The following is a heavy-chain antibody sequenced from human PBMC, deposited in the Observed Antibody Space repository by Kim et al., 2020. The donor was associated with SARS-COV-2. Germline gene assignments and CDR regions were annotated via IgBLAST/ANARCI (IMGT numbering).Heavy chain of an antibody. CDR2: GGRT. J-gene: IGHJ4*02. V-gene: IGHV3-23*01. Sequence: GGRTQYADSVKGRFTISRDNSKNTLYVQMNSLRGEDTAVYYCARGSSGADWGQGTLVTVSS. D-gene: IGHD3-22*01. CDR3: ARGSSGAD.